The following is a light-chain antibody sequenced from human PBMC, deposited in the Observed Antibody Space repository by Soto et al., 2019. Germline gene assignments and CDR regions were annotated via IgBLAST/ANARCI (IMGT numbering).Light chain of an antibody. V-gene: IGKV3-20*01. J-gene: IGKJ2*01. Sequence: EIVLTQFPGTLSLSPGERATLSCRASQSFSSSYLAWYQQKPGQAPRLLIYGASSRATGIPDRFSGSGSGTDFTLTVSRLEPEDFAVYYCQQYGSSPTFGQGTKLEIK. CDR3: QQYGSSPT. CDR1: QSFSSSY. CDR2: GAS.